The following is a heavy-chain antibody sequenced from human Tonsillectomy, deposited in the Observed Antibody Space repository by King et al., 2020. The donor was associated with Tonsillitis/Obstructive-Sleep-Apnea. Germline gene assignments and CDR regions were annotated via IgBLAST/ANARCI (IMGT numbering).Heavy chain of an antibody. CDR2: ISHSGRTI. J-gene: IGHJ4*02. Sequence: VQLVESGGGLVKPGGSLRLSCAASGFTFSSYYMTWIRQPPGKGLEWLSYISHSGRTISYAESVKGRFTISRDNAKNSLYLQMNSLRAEDTAVYYCAREAYDFWSGTFDSWGQGTLVTVSS. CDR3: AREAYDFWSGTFDS. CDR1: GFTFSSYY. V-gene: IGHV3-11*01. D-gene: IGHD3-3*01.